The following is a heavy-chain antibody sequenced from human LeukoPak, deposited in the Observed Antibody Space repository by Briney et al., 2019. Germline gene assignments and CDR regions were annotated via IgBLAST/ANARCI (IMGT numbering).Heavy chain of an antibody. Sequence: PSETLSLTCAVCGGSFSGYYWSWIRQPPGKGLEWIGEINHSGSTNYNPSLKSRVTISVDTSKNQFSLKLSSVTAADTAVYYCARGDLLTGYYSWFDPWGQGTLVTVSS. CDR3: ARGDLLTGYYSWFDP. CDR2: INHSGST. V-gene: IGHV4-34*01. CDR1: GGSFSGYY. D-gene: IGHD3-9*01. J-gene: IGHJ5*02.